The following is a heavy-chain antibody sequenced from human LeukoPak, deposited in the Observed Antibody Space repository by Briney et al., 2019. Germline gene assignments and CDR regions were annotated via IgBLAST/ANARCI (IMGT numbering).Heavy chain of an antibody. V-gene: IGHV3-30*02. Sequence: PGGSLRLSCAASGFTFSSYGMHWVRQAPGKGLEWVAFIRYDGSNKYYADSVKGRFTISRDNSKNTLYLQMNSLRAEDTAVYYCAKDKSGIAVATDGYFDYWGQGTLVTVSS. CDR1: GFTFSSYG. CDR3: AKDKSGIAVATDGYFDY. D-gene: IGHD6-19*01. J-gene: IGHJ4*02. CDR2: IRYDGSNK.